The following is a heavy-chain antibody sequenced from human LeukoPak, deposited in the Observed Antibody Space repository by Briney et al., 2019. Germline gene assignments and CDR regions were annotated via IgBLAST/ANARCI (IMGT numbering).Heavy chain of an antibody. J-gene: IGHJ3*02. Sequence: GSLRLSCAASGFTVSSKYMSLVRQAPGEGLEWVAVIYSGGGTYYADAVKGRFIISRDKSKNTVYLQMNSLRAEDTAVYYCARDPGSTRGGAFDIWGQGTMVTVST. D-gene: IGHD2/OR15-2a*01. CDR3: ARDPGSTRGGAFDI. CDR1: GFTVSSKY. CDR2: IYSGGGT. V-gene: IGHV3-53*01.